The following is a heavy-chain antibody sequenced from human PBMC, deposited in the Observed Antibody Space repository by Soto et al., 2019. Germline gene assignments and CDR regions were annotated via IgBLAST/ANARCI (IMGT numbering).Heavy chain of an antibody. V-gene: IGHV4-31*03. Sequence: QVQLQESGPGLVKPSQTLSLTCTVSGGSISSGGYYWSWIRQHPGKGLEWIGYIYYSGSTYYNPSLKSRGTISVDTSKNQFSLKLSSVTAADTAVYYCARAPWFGEERRGLGLDYWGQGTLVTVSS. CDR2: IYYSGST. CDR1: GGSISSGGYY. CDR3: ARAPWFGEERRGLGLDY. D-gene: IGHD3-10*01. J-gene: IGHJ4*02.